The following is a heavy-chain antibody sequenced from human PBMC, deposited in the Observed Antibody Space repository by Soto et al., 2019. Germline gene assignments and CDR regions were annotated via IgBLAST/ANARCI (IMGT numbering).Heavy chain of an antibody. CDR3: ARGMYYYDSSGYYGMDV. Sequence: ETLSLTCTVSGGSISSYYWSWIRQPAGKGLEWIGRIYTSGSTNYNPSLKSRVTMSVDTSKNQFSLKLSSVTAADTAVYYCARGMYYYDSSGYYGMDVWGQGTTVTLSS. J-gene: IGHJ6*02. D-gene: IGHD3-22*01. CDR1: GGSISSYY. CDR2: IYTSGST. V-gene: IGHV4-4*07.